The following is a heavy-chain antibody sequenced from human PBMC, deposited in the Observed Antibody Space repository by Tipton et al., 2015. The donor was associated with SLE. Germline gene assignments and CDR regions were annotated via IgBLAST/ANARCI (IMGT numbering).Heavy chain of an antibody. Sequence: TLSLTCAVYGGSFSGYYWSWIRQPPGKGLEWIGEINHSGSTNYNPSLKSRVTISIGTSKTQFSLKLSSVTAADTAVYYCARTSRLSGSYWGQGTLVTVSS. V-gene: IGHV4-34*01. D-gene: IGHD3-9*01. CDR2: INHSGST. CDR1: GGSFSGYY. CDR3: ARTSRLSGSY. J-gene: IGHJ4*02.